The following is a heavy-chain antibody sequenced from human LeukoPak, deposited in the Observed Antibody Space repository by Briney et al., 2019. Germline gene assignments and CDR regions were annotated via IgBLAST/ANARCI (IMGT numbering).Heavy chain of an antibody. V-gene: IGHV1-69*04. J-gene: IGHJ4*02. CDR1: GGTFSSYA. CDR3: ARDWYSTGDGDY. Sequence: SVKVSCKASGGTFSSYAISWVRQAPGQGLEWMGRIIPILGIANYAQKFQGRVTITADKSTSTAYMELSSLRSEDTAVYYCARDWYSTGDGDYWGQGTLVTVSS. D-gene: IGHD6-25*01. CDR2: IIPILGIA.